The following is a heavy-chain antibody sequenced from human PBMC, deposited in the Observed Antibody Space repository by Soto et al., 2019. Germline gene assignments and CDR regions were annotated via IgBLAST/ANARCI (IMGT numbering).Heavy chain of an antibody. J-gene: IGHJ3*02. CDR2: MNPNSGNT. V-gene: IGHV1-8*01. CDR1: GYTFTSYD. D-gene: IGHD3-10*01. Sequence: QVQLVQSGAEVKKPGASVKVSCKASGYTFTSYDINWVRQATGQGLEWMGWMNPNSGNTGYAQKFQGRVTMTRNTSISTAYMERSSLRSEDTSVYYGARGIKYYDSGYDAFDIWGPGTMVTVSS. CDR3: ARGIKYYDSGYDAFDI.